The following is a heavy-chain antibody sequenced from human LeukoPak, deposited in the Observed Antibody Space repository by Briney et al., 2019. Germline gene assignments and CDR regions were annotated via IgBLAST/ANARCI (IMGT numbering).Heavy chain of an antibody. Sequence: SETLSLTCTVSGGSISNYYWSWIRQPPGKGLEWIGYIYYSGSTNYNPSLKSRVTISVDTSKNQFSLKLSSVTAADTAVYYCASRDGYNFNDYWGQGTLVTVSS. CDR3: ASRDGYNFNDY. D-gene: IGHD5-24*01. CDR2: IYYSGST. V-gene: IGHV4-59*12. CDR1: GGSISNYY. J-gene: IGHJ4*02.